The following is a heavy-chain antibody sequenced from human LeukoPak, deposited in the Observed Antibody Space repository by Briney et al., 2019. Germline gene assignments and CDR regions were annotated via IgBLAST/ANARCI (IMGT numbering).Heavy chain of an antibody. V-gene: IGHV3-23*01. Sequence: PGGSLRLSCAASGFTFSNYGMSWVRQAPGKGLEWVSSISATGVSTYYADSVKGRFTISRDNAKNSLYLQMNSLRAEDTAVYYCARARADNSGSYPDAFDIWGQGTMVTVSS. CDR1: GFTFSNYG. J-gene: IGHJ3*02. D-gene: IGHD1-26*01. CDR2: ISATGVST. CDR3: ARARADNSGSYPDAFDI.